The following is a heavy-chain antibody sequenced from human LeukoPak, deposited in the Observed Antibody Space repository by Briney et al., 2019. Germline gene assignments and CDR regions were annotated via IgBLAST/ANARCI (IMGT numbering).Heavy chain of an antibody. CDR2: IKQDGSEK. V-gene: IGHV3-7*01. D-gene: IGHD6-13*01. Sequence: GGSLRLSCAASGFTFSSYAMSWVRQAPGKGLEWVANIKQDGSEKYYVDSVKGRFTISRDNAKNSLYLQMNSLRAEDTAVYYCAKIAAAFKGKNWFDPWGQGTLVTVSS. CDR1: GFTFSSYA. CDR3: AKIAAAFKGKNWFDP. J-gene: IGHJ5*02.